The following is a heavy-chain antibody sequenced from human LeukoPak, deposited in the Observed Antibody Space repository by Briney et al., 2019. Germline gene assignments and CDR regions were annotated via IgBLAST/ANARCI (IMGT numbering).Heavy chain of an antibody. CDR1: GGSFSGYY. V-gene: IGHV4-34*01. Sequence: SETLSLTCAVYGGSFSGYYWSWIRQPPGKGLEWIGEINHSGSTNYNPSLKSRVTISVDTSKNQFSLKLSSVTAADTAVYYCASSLIAAAGKVSDYWGQGTLVTVSS. D-gene: IGHD6-13*01. CDR2: INHSGST. CDR3: ASSLIAAAGKVSDY. J-gene: IGHJ4*02.